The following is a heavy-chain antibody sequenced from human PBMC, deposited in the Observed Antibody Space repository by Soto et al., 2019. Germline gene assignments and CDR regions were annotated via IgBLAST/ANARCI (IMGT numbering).Heavy chain of an antibody. D-gene: IGHD3-16*01. J-gene: IGHJ4*02. V-gene: IGHV4-59*08. CDR1: GGSISSYY. CDR2: IYSSWSP. CDR3: ARRWGTTFDY. Sequence: QVQLQESGPGLVKPSETLSLTCTVSGGSISSYYWSWIRQPPGTGLEWIGYIYSSWSPNYNPSLQSRVTISVDTSTNQFSLKLSSVTAADTAVYYCARRWGTTFDYWGQGTLVTVSS.